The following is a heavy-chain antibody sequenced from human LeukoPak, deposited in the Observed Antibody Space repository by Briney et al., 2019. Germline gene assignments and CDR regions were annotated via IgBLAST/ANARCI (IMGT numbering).Heavy chain of an antibody. CDR1: GYTFTCYY. V-gene: IGHV1-2*02. J-gene: IGHJ4*02. CDR2: INPNSGGT. CDR3: ASSNGGLAPPGY. Sequence: GASVKVSCKASGYTFTCYYMHWVRQAPGQGLEWMGWINPNSGGTNYAQKFQGRVTMTRDTSISTAYMELSRLRSDDAAVYYCASSNGGLAPPGYWGQGTLVTVSS. D-gene: IGHD3-10*01.